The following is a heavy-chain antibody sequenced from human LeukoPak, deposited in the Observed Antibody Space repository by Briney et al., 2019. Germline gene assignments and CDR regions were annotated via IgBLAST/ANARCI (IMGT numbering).Heavy chain of an antibody. D-gene: IGHD2-2*02. CDR3: AKDLSRKDIVVVPAAILDY. J-gene: IGHJ4*02. CDR1: GFTFSSYG. V-gene: IGHV3-30*02. CDR2: IRYDGSNK. Sequence: GGSLRLSCAASGFTFSSYGMHWVRQAPGKGLEGVAFIRYDGSNKYYADSVKGRFTISRDNSKNTLYLQMNSLRAEDTAVYYCAKDLSRKDIVVVPAAILDYWGQGTLVTVSS.